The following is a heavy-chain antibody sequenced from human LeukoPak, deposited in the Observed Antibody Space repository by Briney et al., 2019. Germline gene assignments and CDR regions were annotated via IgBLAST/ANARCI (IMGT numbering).Heavy chain of an antibody. CDR3: ASSTSAHLYYYYYYMDV. CDR1: GGSISSSSYY. CDR2: IYYSGST. D-gene: IGHD3-10*01. J-gene: IGHJ6*03. Sequence: PSETLSLTCTVSGGSISSSSYYWGWIRQPPGKGLEWIGSIYYSGSTYYNPSLKSRVTISVDTSKNQFSLKLSSVTAADTAVYYCASSTSAHLYYYYYYMDVWGKGTTVTISS. V-gene: IGHV4-39*01.